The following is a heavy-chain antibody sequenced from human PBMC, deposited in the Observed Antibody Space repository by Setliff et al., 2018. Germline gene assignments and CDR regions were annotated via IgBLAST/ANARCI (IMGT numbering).Heavy chain of an antibody. CDR2: INHSGST. V-gene: IGHV4-39*07. Sequence: SETLSLTCTVSGGSISSSSYYWGWIRQPPGKGLEWIGEINHSGSTNDNPSLKSRVTISVDTSKNQFSLKLSSVTAADTAVYYCARVSMYSSSWYYYYYGMDVWGQGTTVTVSS. CDR3: ARVSMYSSSWYYYYYGMDV. CDR1: GGSISSSSYY. D-gene: IGHD6-13*01. J-gene: IGHJ6*02.